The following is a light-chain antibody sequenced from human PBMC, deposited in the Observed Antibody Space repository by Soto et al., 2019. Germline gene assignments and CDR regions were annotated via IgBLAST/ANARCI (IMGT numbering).Light chain of an antibody. CDR2: DVN. Sequence: QSALTQPRSVSGSPGQSVTISCTGTSSDVGGYNYVSWYQQHPGKAPKLMIYDVNKRPSGVPDRFSGSKSGKTASLTISGLQAEDEADYYCCSYAGSSFVVFGGGTKLTVL. J-gene: IGLJ2*01. CDR1: SSDVGGYNY. CDR3: CSYAGSSFVV. V-gene: IGLV2-11*01.